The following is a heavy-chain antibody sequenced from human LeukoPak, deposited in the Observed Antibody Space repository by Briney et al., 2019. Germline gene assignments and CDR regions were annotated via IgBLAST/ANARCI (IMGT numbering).Heavy chain of an antibody. CDR1: GGSISNNNYY. CDR2: VYYSGST. CDR3: ARGGGSFYWIDY. Sequence: PSETLSLTCTVSGGSISNNNYYWGWIRQPPGKGLEWIGSVYYSGSTNYNPSLKSRVTMSVDTSKNQFSLNLTSVTAADTAVYYCARGGGSFYWIDYWGQGTLGTVSS. D-gene: IGHD1-26*01. V-gene: IGHV4-39*07. J-gene: IGHJ4*02.